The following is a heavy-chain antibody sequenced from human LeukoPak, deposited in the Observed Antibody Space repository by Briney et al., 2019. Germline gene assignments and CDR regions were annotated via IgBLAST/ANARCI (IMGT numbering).Heavy chain of an antibody. CDR2: INPNSSGT. D-gene: IGHD5-24*01. Sequence: ASVTVSFTASGYTFTGYYMHWVRQAPGQGLEWMGWINPNSSGTNYAQKFQGRVTMNRDTSISTAYMELSRLRSDDTAVYYCARVSDGYNPEFDYWGQGTLVTVSS. V-gene: IGHV1-2*02. CDR1: GYTFTGYY. CDR3: ARVSDGYNPEFDY. J-gene: IGHJ4*02.